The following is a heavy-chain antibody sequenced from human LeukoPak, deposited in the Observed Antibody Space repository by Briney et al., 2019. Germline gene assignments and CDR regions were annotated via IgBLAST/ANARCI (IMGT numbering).Heavy chain of an antibody. CDR3: AILTRRDGNNPFDY. Sequence: GGSLRLSCVGSGFTFRSHAMSWVRQAPEKGLEFVSGIYENGGTTYYADSVKDRFTISRDNSKNTLSLQVNSLRAEDTAVYYCAILTRRDGNNPFDYWGQGTLVTVSS. CDR1: GFTFRSHA. D-gene: IGHD5-24*01. J-gene: IGHJ4*02. V-gene: IGHV3-23*01. CDR2: IYENGGTT.